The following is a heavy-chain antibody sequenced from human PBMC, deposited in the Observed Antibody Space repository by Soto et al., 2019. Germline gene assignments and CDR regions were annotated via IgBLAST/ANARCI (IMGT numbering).Heavy chain of an antibody. CDR3: ATDLYYYETTGFYFFLPLDY. Sequence: LSLTCAVSGGSISSTTYYWGWILQPPGKGLEWIGTISYSGATYYNPSLKSRVTISVDTSNNQLFLKLTSVTAADTAVYYCATDLYYYETTGFYFFLPLDYWGQGALVTVSS. J-gene: IGHJ4*02. D-gene: IGHD3-22*01. CDR2: ISYSGAT. V-gene: IGHV4-39*01. CDR1: GGSISSTTYY.